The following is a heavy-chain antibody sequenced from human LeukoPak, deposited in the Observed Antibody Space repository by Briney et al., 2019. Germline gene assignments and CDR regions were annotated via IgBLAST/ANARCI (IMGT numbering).Heavy chain of an antibody. CDR1: GFTFSSYG. CDR3: AKAYFWELLFYFDY. V-gene: IGHV3-23*01. D-gene: IGHD1-26*01. Sequence: GGSLRLSCAASGFTFSSYGMSWVRQAPGKGLEWVSAISGSGGSTYYADSVKGRFTISRDNSKNTLYLQMNSLRAEDTAVYYCAKAYFWELLFYFDYWGQGTLVTVSS. CDR2: ISGSGGST. J-gene: IGHJ4*02.